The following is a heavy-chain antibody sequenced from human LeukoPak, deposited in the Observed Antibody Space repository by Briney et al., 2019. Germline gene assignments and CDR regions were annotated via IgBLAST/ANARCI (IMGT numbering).Heavy chain of an antibody. D-gene: IGHD2-8*01. CDR1: GGSVSSNPYY. CDR3: ARVRMGINGSPYFDY. V-gene: IGHV4-61*01. CDR2: IYHSGST. J-gene: IGHJ4*02. Sequence: SETLSLTCTVTGGSVSSNPYYWSWIRQSPGKGLEWIGYIYHSGSTNNNPSLKSRVTISVDTSKNQFSLKLRSVTAADTAVYYCARVRMGINGSPYFDYWGQGALVTVSS.